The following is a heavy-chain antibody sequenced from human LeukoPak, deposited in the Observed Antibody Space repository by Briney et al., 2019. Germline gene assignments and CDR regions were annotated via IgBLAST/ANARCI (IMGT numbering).Heavy chain of an antibody. CDR2: IWYDGSNK. Sequence: PGGSLRLSCAASGFTFSSYGMHWVRQAPGKGLEGVAVIWYDGSNKYYADSVKGRFTISRYNSKNTLYLQMNSLRAEDTAVYYCAKGPSGTHHYYFDYWGQGTLVTVSS. J-gene: IGHJ4*02. CDR3: AKGPSGTHHYYFDY. V-gene: IGHV3-33*06. CDR1: GFTFSSYG. D-gene: IGHD1-7*01.